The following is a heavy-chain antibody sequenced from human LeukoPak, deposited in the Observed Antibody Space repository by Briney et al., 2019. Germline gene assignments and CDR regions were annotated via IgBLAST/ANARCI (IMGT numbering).Heavy chain of an antibody. D-gene: IGHD1-20*01. CDR2: IIPILGTA. CDR3: ASDHNWNPSRYYYYYMDV. Sequence: SVNLSCKASGGTCSSYAISWGRQAPGQGLELMGGIIPILGTANYAQKFQGRVTITADKSTSTAYMELSSLRSQDTAVYYCASDHNWNPSRYYYYYMDVWGKGTTVTVSS. V-gene: IGHV1-69*06. CDR1: GGTCSSYA. J-gene: IGHJ6*03.